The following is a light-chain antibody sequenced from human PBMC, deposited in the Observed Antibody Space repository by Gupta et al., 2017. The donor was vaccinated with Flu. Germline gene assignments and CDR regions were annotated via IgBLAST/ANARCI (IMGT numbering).Light chain of an antibody. J-gene: IGLJ3*02. CDR1: NIGSKS. CDR2: DNR. V-gene: IGLV3-21*02. Sequence: SYVLTQPPSVSVAPGQTATITCGGDNIGSKSAHWYQQKPGQAPVLVGYDNRDRPSRNTERFSGYNSGNTATLGSSRVEAGDEADDYCQVWDSSSGDQGFGGGTTLTVL. CDR3: QVWDSSSGDQG.